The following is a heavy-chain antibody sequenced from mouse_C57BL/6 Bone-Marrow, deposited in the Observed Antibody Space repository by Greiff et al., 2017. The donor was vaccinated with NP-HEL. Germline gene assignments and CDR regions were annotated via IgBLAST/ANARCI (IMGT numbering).Heavy chain of an antibody. CDR1: GFTFSNYW. CDR3: TTGFAY. CDR2: ISWNSNNYAT. D-gene: IGHD4-1*01. J-gene: IGHJ3*01. Sequence: EVKVVESGGGLVQPGGSMKLSCVASGFTFSNYWMNWVRQSPEKGLEWVAEISWNSNNYATHYAESVKGRFTISRDDSKSIGYLQMNNLRDEDTGIYYCTTGFAYWGQGTLVTVSA. V-gene: IGHV6-6*02.